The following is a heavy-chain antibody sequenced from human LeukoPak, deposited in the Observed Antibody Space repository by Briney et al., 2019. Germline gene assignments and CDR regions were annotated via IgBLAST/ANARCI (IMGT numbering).Heavy chain of an antibody. J-gene: IGHJ4*02. CDR1: GGTFSSYA. CDR3: ARDLKMGYSSGRYSWGTGSPNDY. CDR2: IIPIFGTA. D-gene: IGHD6-19*01. Sequence: ASVKVSCKASGGTFSSYAISWVRQAPGQGLEWMGGIIPIFGTANYAQKLQGRVTMTTDTSTSTAYMELRSLRSDDTAVYYCARDLKMGYSSGRYSWGTGSPNDYWGQGTLVTVSS. V-gene: IGHV1-69*05.